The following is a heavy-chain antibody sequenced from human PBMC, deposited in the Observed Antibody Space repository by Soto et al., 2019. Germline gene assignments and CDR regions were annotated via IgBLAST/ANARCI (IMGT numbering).Heavy chain of an antibody. CDR2: ISSSSSYT. Sequence: LRLSCAASGFTFSDYYMSWIRQAPGKGLEWVSYISSSSSYTNYADSVKGRFTISRDNAKNSLYLQMNSLRAEDTAVYYCARAVYDSSGYNCFDTWGQGTLVTVSS. V-gene: IGHV3-11*06. CDR3: ARAVYDSSGYNCFDT. J-gene: IGHJ5*02. CDR1: GFTFSDYY. D-gene: IGHD3-22*01.